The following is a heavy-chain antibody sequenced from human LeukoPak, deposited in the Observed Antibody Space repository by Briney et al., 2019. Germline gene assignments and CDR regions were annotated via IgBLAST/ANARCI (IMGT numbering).Heavy chain of an antibody. Sequence: ASETLSLTCTVSGGPISSNSNYWAWIRQPPGRGLEWIGSISYGGSTYYSPSLESRVTISVDTSKNQFSLKLSSVTAADTAVYYCARQALWFFDHWGQGTLVTVSS. CDR1: GGPISSNSNY. CDR2: ISYGGST. V-gene: IGHV4-39*01. CDR3: ARQALWFFDH. D-gene: IGHD2-21*01. J-gene: IGHJ4*02.